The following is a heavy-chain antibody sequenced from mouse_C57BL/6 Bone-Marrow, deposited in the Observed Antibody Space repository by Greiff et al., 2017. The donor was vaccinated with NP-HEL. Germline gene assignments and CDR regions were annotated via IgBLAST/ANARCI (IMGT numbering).Heavy chain of an antibody. Sequence: VQLQQPGAELVRPGTSVKLSCKASGYTFTSYWMHWVKQRPGQGLEWIGVIDPSDSYTNYNQKFKGKATLTVDTSSSTAYMQLSSLTSEDSAVYYCARYTTGNYFDYWGQGTTLTVSS. J-gene: IGHJ2*01. D-gene: IGHD1-1*01. V-gene: IGHV1-59*01. CDR3: ARYTTGNYFDY. CDR1: GYTFTSYW. CDR2: IDPSDSYT.